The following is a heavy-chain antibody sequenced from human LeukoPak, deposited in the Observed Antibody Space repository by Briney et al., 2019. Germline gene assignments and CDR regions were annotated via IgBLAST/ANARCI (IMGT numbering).Heavy chain of an antibody. CDR3: ARRQGCSSTSCPPDS. CDR2: IYPGDSDT. D-gene: IGHD2-2*01. J-gene: IGHJ4*02. V-gene: IGHV5-51*01. Sequence: PGASLKISCRCSGYIFTTYWIGWVRQLPGKGLEWMGIIYPGDSDTRYSPSFQGQVTMSADKSINTAYLQWSSLKASDTAMYYCARRQGCSSTSCPPDSWGQGTLVTVSS. CDR1: GYIFTTYW.